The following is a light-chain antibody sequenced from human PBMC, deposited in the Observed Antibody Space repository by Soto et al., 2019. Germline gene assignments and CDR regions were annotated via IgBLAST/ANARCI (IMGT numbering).Light chain of an antibody. CDR2: DVT. V-gene: IGLV2-23*02. CDR3: CSHAGRGSVL. J-gene: IGLJ2*01. Sequence: QSVLAQPASVSWSPGQSTTISCTGTSSDIGRYNLVSWYQQYPGKAPKLVIYDVTKRPSGVSDRFSASKSGNTASLTISGLQAEDEADYYCCSHAGRGSVLFGGGTKVTVL. CDR1: SSDIGRYNL.